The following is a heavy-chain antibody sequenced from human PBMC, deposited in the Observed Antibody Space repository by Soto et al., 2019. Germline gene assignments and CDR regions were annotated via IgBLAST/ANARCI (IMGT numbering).Heavy chain of an antibody. CDR3: ALSFSQTNIDV. Sequence: QVQLVQSGPEVGKPGASVKVSCKASGYTFTGYYLHWVRQAPGKGLEWMGYINPDSGRTRYAQKFQGTVTMTRDTSITTAYLELSSLKYDDSAIFYCALSFSQTNIDVWGQGTTVIVSS. V-gene: IGHV1-2*02. J-gene: IGHJ6*01. CDR1: GYTFTGYY. CDR2: INPDSGRT.